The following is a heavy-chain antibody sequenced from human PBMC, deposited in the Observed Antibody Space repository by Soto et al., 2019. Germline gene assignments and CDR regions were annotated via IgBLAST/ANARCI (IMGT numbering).Heavy chain of an antibody. Sequence: EVQLVESGGGLAQPGGSLRLSCVGSGFSFSDHHMDWVRQAPGKGLEWVGRARNRAGSYTTEYAASVKGRFTISRDDSKNSLYVQMNSLKTEDTAMYYCSNSPVGKIGSGWGQGTLVTVSS. CDR1: GFSFSDHH. J-gene: IGHJ4*02. CDR3: SNSPVGKIGSG. V-gene: IGHV3-72*01. D-gene: IGHD6-13*01. CDR2: ARNRAGSYTT.